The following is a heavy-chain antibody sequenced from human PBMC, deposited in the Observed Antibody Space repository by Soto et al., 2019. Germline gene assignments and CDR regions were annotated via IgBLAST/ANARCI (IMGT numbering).Heavy chain of an antibody. Sequence: EVQLVESGGGLVKPGGSLRLSCAASGFTFSSYSMNWVRQAPGKGLEWVSSISSSSSYIYYADSVKGRFTISRDNAKNSLYLQMNSLRAEDTAVYYCARDPGASYGDYPDYWGQGTLVTVSS. J-gene: IGHJ4*02. V-gene: IGHV3-21*01. CDR2: ISSSSSYI. CDR1: GFTFSSYS. D-gene: IGHD4-17*01. CDR3: ARDPGASYGDYPDY.